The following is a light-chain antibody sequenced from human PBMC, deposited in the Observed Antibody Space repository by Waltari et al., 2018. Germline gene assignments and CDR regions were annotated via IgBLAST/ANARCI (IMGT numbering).Light chain of an antibody. Sequence: QSVLTQPPSVSAAAGKKVTISCSGSGSNIGSHFVSWYQQLPGTAPKLLIFDNNKRPSGIPDRFSGSKSGSSATLGIAGLQTGDEAEYYCGTWDTSLSVVFGGGTKLTVL. CDR1: GSNIGSHF. J-gene: IGLJ2*01. CDR2: DNN. CDR3: GTWDTSLSVV. V-gene: IGLV1-51*01.